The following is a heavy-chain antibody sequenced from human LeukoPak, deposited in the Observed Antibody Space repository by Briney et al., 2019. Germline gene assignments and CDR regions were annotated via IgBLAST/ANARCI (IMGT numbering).Heavy chain of an antibody. Sequence: GGSLRLSCAASGFTFNKYNMNWVRQAPGKGLEWVSSISSSSSYIYYADSVKGRFTISRDNAKNSLYLQMNSLGAEDTAVYYCATMPPSGAHNSLDHWGQGTLVTVSS. J-gene: IGHJ4*02. CDR3: ATMPPSGAHNSLDH. V-gene: IGHV3-21*01. D-gene: IGHD2-2*01. CDR2: ISSSSSYI. CDR1: GFTFNKYN.